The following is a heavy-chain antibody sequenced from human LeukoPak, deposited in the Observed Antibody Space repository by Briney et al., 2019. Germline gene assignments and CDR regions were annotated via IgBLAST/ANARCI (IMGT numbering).Heavy chain of an antibody. Sequence: GGSLRLSCAASGFTVSSNYMSWVRQAPGKGLEWVSVIYSGGSTYYADSVKGRFTISRDNSKNTLYLQMNSLRAEDTAVYYCARERTEAAVVGYFDYWGQGTLVTVSS. V-gene: IGHV3-66*01. CDR2: IYSGGST. D-gene: IGHD6-13*01. J-gene: IGHJ4*02. CDR1: GFTVSSNY. CDR3: ARERTEAAVVGYFDY.